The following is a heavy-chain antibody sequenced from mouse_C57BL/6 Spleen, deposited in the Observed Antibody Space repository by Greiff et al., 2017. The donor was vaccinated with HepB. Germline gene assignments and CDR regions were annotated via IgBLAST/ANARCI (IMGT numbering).Heavy chain of an antibody. J-gene: IGHJ4*01. CDR1: GFSLTSYG. V-gene: IGHV2-2*01. CDR3: ARDPTTVVAPYYYAMDY. Sequence: VKLVESGPGLVQPSQSLSITCTVSGFSLTSYGVHWVRQSPGRGLEWLGVIWSGGSTDYNAAFISRLSISKDNSKSQVFFKMNSLQADDTAIYYCARDPTTVVAPYYYAMDYWGQGTSVTVSS. CDR2: IWSGGST. D-gene: IGHD1-1*01.